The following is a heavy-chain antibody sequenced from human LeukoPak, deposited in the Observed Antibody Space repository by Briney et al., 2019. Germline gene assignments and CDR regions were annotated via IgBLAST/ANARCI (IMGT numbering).Heavy chain of an antibody. J-gene: IGHJ4*02. Sequence: ASVKVSCKVSGDTLTELSTHWVRQAPGKGPEWMGGFDPEHGEMIYAQKLQGRVTMTEDGSTDTAYMELSSLRSEDTAVYYCATGGPWDLLKYWGQGTLVTVSS. V-gene: IGHV1-24*01. D-gene: IGHD3-9*01. CDR2: FDPEHGEM. CDR3: ATGGPWDLLKY. CDR1: GDTLTELS.